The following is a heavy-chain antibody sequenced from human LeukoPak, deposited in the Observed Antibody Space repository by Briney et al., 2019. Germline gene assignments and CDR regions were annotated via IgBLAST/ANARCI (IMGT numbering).Heavy chain of an antibody. CDR1: GYTFTSYG. V-gene: IGHV1-18*01. J-gene: IGHJ2*01. CDR2: ISAYNGNT. Sequence: ASVKVSCKASGYTFTSYGISWVRPAPGQGLEWMGWISAYNGNTNYAQKLQGRVTMTTDTSTSTAYMELRSLRSDDTAVYYCASRSYYDSRGYPGSDWYFDLWGRGTLVTVSS. CDR3: ASRSYYDSRGYPGSDWYFDL. D-gene: IGHD3-22*01.